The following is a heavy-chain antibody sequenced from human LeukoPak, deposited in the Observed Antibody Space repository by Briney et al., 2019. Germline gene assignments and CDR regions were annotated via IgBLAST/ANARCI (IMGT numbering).Heavy chain of an antibody. Sequence: EASVKVSCKASGGTFSSYAISWVRQAPGQGLEWMGGIIPIFGTANYAQKFQGRVTITADESTSTAYMELSSLGSEDTAVYYCAVPPHCSSTSCYYNYFDYWGQGTLVTVSS. V-gene: IGHV1-69*01. D-gene: IGHD2-2*01. J-gene: IGHJ4*02. CDR3: AVPPHCSSTSCYYNYFDY. CDR1: GGTFSSYA. CDR2: IIPIFGTA.